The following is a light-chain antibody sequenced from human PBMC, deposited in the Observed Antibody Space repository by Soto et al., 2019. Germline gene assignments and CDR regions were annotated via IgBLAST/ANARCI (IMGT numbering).Light chain of an antibody. CDR2: GAS. V-gene: IGKV3-20*01. CDR1: QSVSSSY. CDR3: QQYGSSPST. J-gene: IGKJ1*01. Sequence: EIVLTQSPGTLSLSPGERATLSCRASQSVSSSYLAWYQQKPGQAPRLLIYGASSRATVIPDRFSGSGSGTDFTLTISRLEPEDFAVYYCQQYGSSPSTFCQGTKVDFK.